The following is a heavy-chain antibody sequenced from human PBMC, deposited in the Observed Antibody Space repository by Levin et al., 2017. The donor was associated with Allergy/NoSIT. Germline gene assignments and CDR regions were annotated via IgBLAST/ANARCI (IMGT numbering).Heavy chain of an antibody. J-gene: IGHJ4*02. CDR2: IYYSGST. Sequence: PSETLSLTCTVSGVPISGSYWSWIRQPPGKGLEWIGYIYYSGSTNYSPSLKSRVTISLVTSRKQFSLKLRSVTAADTAPYYCARVRHHYDTSGYFYDPTFFDYWGQGKPVTVSS. D-gene: IGHD3-22*01. CDR1: GVPISGSY. V-gene: IGHV4-59*01. CDR3: ARVRHHYDTSGYFYDPTFFDY.